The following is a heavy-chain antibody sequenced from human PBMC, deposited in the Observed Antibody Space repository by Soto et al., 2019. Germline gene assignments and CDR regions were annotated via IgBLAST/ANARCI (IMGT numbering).Heavy chain of an antibody. J-gene: IGHJ4*01. D-gene: IGHD2-15*01. CDR1: GVTMSYGGLC. CDR3: ARGGGYESIDF. Sequence: TLSLTCSVSGVTMSYGGLCWIWHPPSPGKGLEWLGCISHLETTCYNPSFKSRIAFSKNSPNKQFTLILSSITAEDNAVYYCARGGGYESIDFWGQGTQVTVSS. CDR2: ISHLETT. V-gene: IGHV4-30-2*06.